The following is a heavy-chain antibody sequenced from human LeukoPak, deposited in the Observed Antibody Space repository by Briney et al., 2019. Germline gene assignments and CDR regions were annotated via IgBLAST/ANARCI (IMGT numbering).Heavy chain of an antibody. CDR1: GGSISSSNW. CDR3: ARSAPKNFDY. J-gene: IGHJ4*02. V-gene: IGHV4-4*02. CDR2: IYHSGST. Sequence: SETLSLTCTVSGGSISSSNWWSWVRQPPGKGLEWIGEIYHSGSTNYNPSLKGRVTISVDKSKNQFSLKLSSVTAADTAVYYCARSAPKNFDYWGQGTLVTVSS.